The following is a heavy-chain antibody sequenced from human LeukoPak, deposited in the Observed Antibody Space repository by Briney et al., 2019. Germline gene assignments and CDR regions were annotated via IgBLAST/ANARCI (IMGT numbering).Heavy chain of an antibody. CDR2: ISGSGGST. J-gene: IGHJ4*02. CDR1: GFTFSSYA. D-gene: IGHD2/OR15-2a*01. CDR3: AKGSTSLLDYFDY. V-gene: IGHV3-23*01. Sequence: SGGSLRLSCAASGFTFSSYAMSWVRQAPGKGLEWVSAISGSGGSTYYADSVKGRFTISRDNSKNTLYLQMNSLRAEDTAVYYCAKGSTSLLDYFDYWGQGTLVTVSS.